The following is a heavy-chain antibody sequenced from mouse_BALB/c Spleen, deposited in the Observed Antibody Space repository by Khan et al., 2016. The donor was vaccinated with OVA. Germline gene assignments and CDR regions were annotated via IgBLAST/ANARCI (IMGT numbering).Heavy chain of an antibody. CDR1: GFTFSTYA. D-gene: IGHD2-1*01. J-gene: IGHJ3*01. CDR3: ARSPYGNFAY. Sequence: EVELVESWGGLVKPGGSLKLSCAASGFTFSTYAMSWVRRTPEKRLEWVATISSDGDYTYFPDNVTGRFTISRDNAKNTLCLQMTSLRSEDTAMYYCARSPYGNFAYWGQGTLVTVSA. CDR2: ISSDGDYT. V-gene: IGHV5-9-3*01.